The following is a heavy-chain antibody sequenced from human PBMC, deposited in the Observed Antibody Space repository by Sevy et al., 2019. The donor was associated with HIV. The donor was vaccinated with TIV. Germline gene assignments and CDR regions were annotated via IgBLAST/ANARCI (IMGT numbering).Heavy chain of an antibody. D-gene: IGHD3-22*01. CDR1: GYTFTSYD. J-gene: IGHJ6*02. V-gene: IGHV1-8*01. Sequence: ASVKVSCEASGYTFTSYDINWVRQATGQGLEWMGWMNPNSGNTGYAQKFQGRVTMTRNTSISTAYMELSSLRSEDTAVYYCASGIYYDSSGYYGYYYYGMDVWGQGTTVTVSS. CDR3: ASGIYYDSSGYYGYYYYGMDV. CDR2: MNPNSGNT.